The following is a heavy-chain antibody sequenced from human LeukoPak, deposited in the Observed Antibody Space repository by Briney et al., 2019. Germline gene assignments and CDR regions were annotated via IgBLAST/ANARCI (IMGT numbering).Heavy chain of an antibody. Sequence: GGSLRLSCAASGFTFSSYEMNWVRQAPGKGLEWVSYISSSGSNIYYADSVKGRFTISRDNAKNSLYLQMNSLRAEDTAVYYCARDAPLAYYGDYSMSFDYWGQGTLVTVSS. CDR2: ISSSGSNI. CDR1: GFTFSSYE. CDR3: ARDAPLAYYGDYSMSFDY. J-gene: IGHJ4*02. V-gene: IGHV3-48*03. D-gene: IGHD4-17*01.